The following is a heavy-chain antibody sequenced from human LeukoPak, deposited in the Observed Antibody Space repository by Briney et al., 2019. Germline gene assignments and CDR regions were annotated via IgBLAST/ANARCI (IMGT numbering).Heavy chain of an antibody. CDR2: ISGSGGST. Sequence: GGSLRLSCAASGFTFSSYAMSWVRQAPGKGLEWVSAISGSGGSTYYADSVKGRFTISRDNSKNTLYLQMNSLRAEDTAVYYCAKAPRFLEWLSHTHFDYWGQGTLVTVSS. CDR1: GFTFSSYA. CDR3: AKAPRFLEWLSHTHFDY. J-gene: IGHJ4*02. V-gene: IGHV3-23*01. D-gene: IGHD3-3*01.